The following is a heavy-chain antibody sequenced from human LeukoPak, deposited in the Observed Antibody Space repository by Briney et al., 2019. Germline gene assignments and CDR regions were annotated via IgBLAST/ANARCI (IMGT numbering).Heavy chain of an antibody. Sequence: GGSLRLSCAASGFTFSSYSMNWVRQAPGKGLEWVSCISSSSSYIYYADSVKGRFTISRDNAKNSLFLQMNSLRAEDTAVYYCARDGVLRYFDYYYYYMDVWGKGTTVTISS. CDR3: ARDGVLRYFDYYYYYMDV. D-gene: IGHD3-9*01. J-gene: IGHJ6*03. CDR2: ISSSSSYI. CDR1: GFTFSSYS. V-gene: IGHV3-21*04.